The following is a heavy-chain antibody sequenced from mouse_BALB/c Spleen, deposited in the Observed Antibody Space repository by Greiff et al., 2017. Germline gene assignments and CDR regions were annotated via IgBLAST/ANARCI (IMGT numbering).Heavy chain of an antibody. Sequence: EVKVVESGGGLVKPGGSLKLSCAASGFAFSSYDMSWVRQTPEKRLEWVAYISSGGGSTYYPDTVKGRFTISRDNAKNTLYLQMSSLKSVDTAMYYCARQTFDYWGQGTTLTVSS. V-gene: IGHV5-12-1*01. CDR3: ARQTFDY. CDR2: ISSGGGST. CDR1: GFAFSSYD. J-gene: IGHJ2*01.